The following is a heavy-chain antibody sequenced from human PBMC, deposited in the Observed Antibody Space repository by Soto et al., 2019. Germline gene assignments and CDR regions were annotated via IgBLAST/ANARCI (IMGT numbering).Heavy chain of an antibody. D-gene: IGHD2-15*01. V-gene: IGHV1-69*13. CDR2: IIPIFGTA. CDR1: GGTFSSYA. Sequence: ASVKVSCKASGGTFSSYAISWVRRAPGQGLEWMGGIIPIFGTANYAQKFQGRVTITADESTSTAYMELSSLRSEGTAVYYCARGCSGGSCYPPGYNWFDPWGQGTRVTVS. J-gene: IGHJ5*02. CDR3: ARGCSGGSCYPPGYNWFDP.